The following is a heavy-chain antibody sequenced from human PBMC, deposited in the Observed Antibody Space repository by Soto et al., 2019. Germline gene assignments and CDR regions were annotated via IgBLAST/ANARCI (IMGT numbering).Heavy chain of an antibody. CDR2: ISAYNGNT. CDR3: ARDQSNITIFGVVAYYYYYGMDV. Sequence: ASVKVSCKASGYTFTSFGISCVRQAPGQGLEWMGWISAYNGNTNYAQKLQGRVTMTTDTSTSTAYMELRSLRSDDTAVYYCARDQSNITIFGVVAYYYYYGMDVWGQGTTVTVSS. CDR1: GYTFTSFG. J-gene: IGHJ6*02. D-gene: IGHD3-3*01. V-gene: IGHV1-18*01.